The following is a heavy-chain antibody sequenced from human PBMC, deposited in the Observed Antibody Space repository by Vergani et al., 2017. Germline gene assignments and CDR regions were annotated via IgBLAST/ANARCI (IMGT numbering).Heavy chain of an antibody. V-gene: IGHV4-39*01. CDR2: IYYSGST. CDR1: GGSISSGSYY. J-gene: IGHJ5*02. CDR3: ARHGDIVVVPAADANWFDP. D-gene: IGHD2-2*01. Sequence: QVQLQESGPGLVRPSQTLSLTCTVSGGSISSGSYYWGWIRQPPGKGLEWIGSIYYSGSTYYNPSLKSRVTISVDTSKNQFSLKLSSVTAADTAVYYCARHGDIVVVPAADANWFDPWGQGTLVTVSS.